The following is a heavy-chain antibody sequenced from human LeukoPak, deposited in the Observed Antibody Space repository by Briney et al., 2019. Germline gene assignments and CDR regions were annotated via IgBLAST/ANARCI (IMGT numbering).Heavy chain of an antibody. V-gene: IGHV3-23*01. Sequence: GSLRLSCAASGFTFSSYAMSWVRQAPGKGLEWVSAISGSGGSTYYADSVKGRFTISRDNSKNTLYLQMNSLRAEDTAVYYCAKFYSGYDSHSYDYWGQGTLVTVSS. J-gene: IGHJ4*02. CDR1: GFTFSSYA. D-gene: IGHD5-12*01. CDR2: ISGSGGST. CDR3: AKFYSGYDSHSYDY.